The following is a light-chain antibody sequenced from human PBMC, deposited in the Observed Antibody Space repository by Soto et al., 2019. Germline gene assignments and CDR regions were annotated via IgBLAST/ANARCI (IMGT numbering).Light chain of an antibody. CDR3: CSYGGSYVV. CDR1: TGAVTSGHY. J-gene: IGLJ2*01. V-gene: IGLV7-46*01. Sequence: QAVVTQEPSLTVSPGGTVTLTCGSSTGAVTSGHYPYWFQQKPGQAPRTLIYDVYKWPSGVPDRFSGSKSGNTASLTISGLQAEDEADYYCCSYGGSYVVFGGGTKVTVL. CDR2: DVY.